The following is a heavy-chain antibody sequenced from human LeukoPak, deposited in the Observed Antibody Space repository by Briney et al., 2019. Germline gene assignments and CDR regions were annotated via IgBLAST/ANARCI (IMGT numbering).Heavy chain of an antibody. CDR2: INPNSGGT. Sequence: ASVKVSCKASGYTFTGYYMHWVRQAPGQGLEWMGWINPNSGGTNYAQKFQGRVTMTRDTSISTAYMELSRLRSDDTAVYYCARDSTILRPHNAFDIWGQGTMVTVSS. D-gene: IGHD5-12*01. V-gene: IGHV1-2*02. CDR3: ARDSTILRPHNAFDI. J-gene: IGHJ3*02. CDR1: GYTFTGYY.